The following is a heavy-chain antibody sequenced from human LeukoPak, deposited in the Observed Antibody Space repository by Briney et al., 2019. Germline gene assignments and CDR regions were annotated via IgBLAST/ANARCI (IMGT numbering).Heavy chain of an antibody. J-gene: IGHJ4*02. CDR3: ARDLPHYYDSSGYYGALLY. CDR1: GGSISSYY. CDR2: IYYSGST. Sequence: PSETLSLTCTVSGGSISSYYWSWIRQPPGKGLEWIGYIYYSGSTNYNPSLKSRVTISVDTSKNQFSLKLSSVTAADTAVYYCARDLPHYYDSSGYYGALLYWGQGTLVTVSS. D-gene: IGHD3-22*01. V-gene: IGHV4-59*01.